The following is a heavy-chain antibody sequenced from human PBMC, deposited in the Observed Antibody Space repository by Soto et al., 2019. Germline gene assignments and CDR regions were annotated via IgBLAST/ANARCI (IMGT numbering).Heavy chain of an antibody. D-gene: IGHD6-19*01. CDR2: MNPNSGNT. Sequence: QVQLVQSGAEVKKPGASVKVSCKASGYTFTSYDINWVRQATGQGLEWMGWMNPNSGNTGYAQKFQGRVTMTRNTYTSTXYMELSSLRSEDTAVYYCARRHSSGWYDYYYGMDVWGQGTTVTVSS. CDR1: GYTFTSYD. CDR3: ARRHSSGWYDYYYGMDV. V-gene: IGHV1-8*01. J-gene: IGHJ6*02.